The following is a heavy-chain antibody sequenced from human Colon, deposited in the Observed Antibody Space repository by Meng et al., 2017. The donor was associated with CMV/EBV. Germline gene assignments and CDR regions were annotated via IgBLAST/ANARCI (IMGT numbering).Heavy chain of an antibody. Sequence: QLHLQRSGPGLVKPSQPLSLTVSVSGGSITSGTHYWNWIRQPAGTGLEWIGRIYTSGRTNYNPSLKSRVTISRDTSKNQFSLKLNSVTAADTAVYYCARDDDSGWYFDHWGLGSLVTVSS. CDR1: GGSITSGTHY. CDR2: IYTSGRT. D-gene: IGHD6-19*01. CDR3: ARDDDSGWYFDH. J-gene: IGHJ4*02. V-gene: IGHV4-61*02.